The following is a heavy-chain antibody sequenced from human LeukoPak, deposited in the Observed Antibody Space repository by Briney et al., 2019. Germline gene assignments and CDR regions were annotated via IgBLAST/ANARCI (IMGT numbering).Heavy chain of an antibody. CDR3: ARETYSSSWYLYNWFDP. D-gene: IGHD6-13*01. Sequence: GASVKVSCKASGGTFSSYAISWVRQAPGQGLEWMGRIIPILGIANYAQKFQGRVTITADKSTSTAYMELSSLRSEDTAVYYCARETYSSSWYLYNWFDPWGQGTLVTVSS. CDR2: IIPILGIA. CDR1: GGTFSSYA. V-gene: IGHV1-69*04. J-gene: IGHJ5*02.